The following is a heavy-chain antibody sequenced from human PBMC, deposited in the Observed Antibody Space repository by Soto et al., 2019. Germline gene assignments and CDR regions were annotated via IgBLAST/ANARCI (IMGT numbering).Heavy chain of an antibody. Sequence: GGSLRLSCVASGFTFRGDAMSWVRQAPGKGLEWVSSVSGSGEMTHYADSVKGRFTISRDNSKNMLYLHMESLRVDDTAVYYWARYEMPYNWNDWGQGTLVTVSS. V-gene: IGHV3-23*01. D-gene: IGHD1-20*01. CDR2: VSGSGEMT. CDR3: ARYEMPYNWND. CDR1: GFTFRGDA. J-gene: IGHJ4*02.